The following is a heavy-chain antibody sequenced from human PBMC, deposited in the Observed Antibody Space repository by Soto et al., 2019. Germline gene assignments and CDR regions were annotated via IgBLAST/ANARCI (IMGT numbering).Heavy chain of an antibody. V-gene: IGHV3-53*01. CDR2: IYSGGST. CDR1: GFTVSSNY. D-gene: IGHD6-13*01. Sequence: GGSLRLSCAASGFTVSSNYMSWVRQAPGKGLEWVSVIYSGGSTYYADSVKGRFTISRDNSKNTLYLQMNSLRAEDTAVYYCARDAAAGPYFDYWGQGTLVTRLL. J-gene: IGHJ4*02. CDR3: ARDAAAGPYFDY.